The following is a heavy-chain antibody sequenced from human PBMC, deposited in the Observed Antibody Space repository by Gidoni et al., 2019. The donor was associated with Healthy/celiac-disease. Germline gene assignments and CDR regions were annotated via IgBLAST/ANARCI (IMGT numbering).Heavy chain of an antibody. CDR3: ARVRYSSSWFFDY. V-gene: IGHV1-69*01. Sequence: QVQLVQSGAEVKKPGSSVKVSCKASGATFSGYAISWVRQAPGQGLEWMGGISPIFGTANYAQKFQGRVTITADEATSTAYMELSRLRSEDTAVYYCARVRYSSSWFFDYWGQGTLVTVSS. CDR2: ISPIFGTA. CDR1: GATFSGYA. J-gene: IGHJ4*02. D-gene: IGHD6-13*01.